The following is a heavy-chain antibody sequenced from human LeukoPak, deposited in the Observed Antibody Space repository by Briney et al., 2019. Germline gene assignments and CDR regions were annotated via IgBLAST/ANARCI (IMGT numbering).Heavy chain of an antibody. Sequence: GGSLRLSCVASGFTFSSYWMAWVRQAPGKRLEWVANMKQDGSAKHYADSVKGRFSISRDNSKNSVYLQMDSLRAEDTALYYCARDNVGALDYWGHGTLVTVSS. CDR1: GFTFSSYW. V-gene: IGHV3-7*01. D-gene: IGHD1-26*01. CDR3: ARDNVGALDY. CDR2: MKQDGSAK. J-gene: IGHJ4*01.